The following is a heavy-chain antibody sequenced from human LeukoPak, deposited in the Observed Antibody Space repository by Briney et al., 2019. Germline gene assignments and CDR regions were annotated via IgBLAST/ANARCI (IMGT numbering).Heavy chain of an antibody. V-gene: IGHV1-69*01. CDR3: ARGPPGSLRYLGD. Sequence: GSSVKVSCKASGGTFSSYAISWVRQAPGQGLEWMVGIIPIFGTANYARKFQGRVTITADESTSTAYMELSSLRSEDTAVYYCARGPPGSLRYLGDWGQGTLVTVSS. CDR1: GGTFSSYA. J-gene: IGHJ4*02. D-gene: IGHD3-9*01. CDR2: IIPIFGTA.